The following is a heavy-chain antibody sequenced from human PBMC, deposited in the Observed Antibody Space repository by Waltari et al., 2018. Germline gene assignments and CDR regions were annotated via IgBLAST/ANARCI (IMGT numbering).Heavy chain of an antibody. CDR3: ARVTGSGYCSSTSCYLSRSGFDY. D-gene: IGHD2-2*01. V-gene: IGHV4-34*01. Sequence: QVQLQQWGAGLLKPSETLSLTCAVYGGSFSGYYWSWIRQPPGKGLEWIGEINHSGSTNYNPSLKSRVTISVETSKNQFSPKLSSVTAADTAVYYCARVTGSGYCSSTSCYLSRSGFDYWGQGTLVTVSS. CDR1: GGSFSGYY. J-gene: IGHJ4*02. CDR2: INHSGST.